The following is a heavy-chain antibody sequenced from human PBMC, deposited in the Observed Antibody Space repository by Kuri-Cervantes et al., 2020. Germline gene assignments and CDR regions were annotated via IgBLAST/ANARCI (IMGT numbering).Heavy chain of an antibody. J-gene: IGHJ6*02. D-gene: IGHD2-15*01. CDR1: GFTFSSYA. CDR2: ISGSGGSI. CDR3: ARVGDDYYYGMDV. V-gene: IGHV3-23*01. Sequence: GGSLRLSCAASGFTFSSYAMSWVRQAPGKGLEWVSAISGSGGSIYYADSVKGRFTISRDNAKNSLYLQMNSLRAEDTAVYYCARVGDDYYYGMDVWGQGTTVTVSS.